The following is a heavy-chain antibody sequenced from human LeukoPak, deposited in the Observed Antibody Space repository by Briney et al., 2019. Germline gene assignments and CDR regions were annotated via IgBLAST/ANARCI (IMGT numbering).Heavy chain of an antibody. V-gene: IGHV1-69*05. J-gene: IGHJ3*02. CDR3: ARGPELLRAFDI. CDR2: IIPIFGTA. Sequence: SVKVSCKASGGTFSSYAISWVRQAPGQGLEWMGRIIPIFGTANYAQKFQGRVTITTDESTSTAYMELSSLRSEDTAVHYCARGPELLRAFDIWGQGTMVTVSS. D-gene: IGHD1-7*01. CDR1: GGTFSSYA.